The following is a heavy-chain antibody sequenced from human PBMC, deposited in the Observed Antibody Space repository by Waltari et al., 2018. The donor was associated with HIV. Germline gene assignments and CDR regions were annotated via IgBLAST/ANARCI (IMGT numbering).Heavy chain of an antibody. V-gene: IGHV3-33*01. CDR1: GFTVRNYA. Sequence: QVQLVESGGGVVQPGRYLRLSCAASGFTVRNYAMHWVRQAPGKGLEWVVVVWQDGSNKYYGESGKGRFTISRDNSKNTLELQMNSLRAEDTAVYYCARDVQGYCAGERCFYGMDVWGQGTTVTVSS. CDR3: ARDVQGYCAGERCFYGMDV. CDR2: VWQDGSNK. D-gene: IGHD2-8*02. J-gene: IGHJ6*02.